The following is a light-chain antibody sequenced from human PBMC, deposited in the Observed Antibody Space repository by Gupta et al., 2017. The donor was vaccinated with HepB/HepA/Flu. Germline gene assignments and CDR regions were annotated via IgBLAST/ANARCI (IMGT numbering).Light chain of an antibody. J-gene: IGKJ5*01. CDR1: QTILNRSNNENH. CDR2: WAS. V-gene: IGKV4-1*01. Sequence: DIVMTQSPDSLAVSLGERATINCKSSQTILNRSNNENHLAWYQQKAGQPPKLLIYWASTRESGVPDRFSGSGSGTDFTLTISSLQAEDVALYYCQQYDNGPLTFGQGTRLEIK. CDR3: QQYDNGPLT.